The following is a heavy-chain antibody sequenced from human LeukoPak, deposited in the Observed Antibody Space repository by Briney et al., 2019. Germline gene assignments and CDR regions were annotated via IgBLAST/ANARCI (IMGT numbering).Heavy chain of an antibody. CDR3: AREGSSHDAFDI. V-gene: IGHV3-23*01. J-gene: IGHJ3*02. D-gene: IGHD3-10*01. CDR2: IVGSGATT. CDR1: EFTFRSHV. Sequence: PGGSLRLSCAASEFTFRSHVMSWVRQAPGKGLEWVSAIVGSGATTHYADSVKGRFTISRDNSKNTLYLQVNSLRADDTAVYYCAREGSSHDAFDIWGQGTMVTVSS.